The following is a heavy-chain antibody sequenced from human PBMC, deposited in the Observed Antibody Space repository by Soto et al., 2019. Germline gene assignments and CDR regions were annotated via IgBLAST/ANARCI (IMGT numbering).Heavy chain of an antibody. V-gene: IGHV3-74*01. D-gene: IGHD1-1*01. CDR1: GFTFTNYW. CDR3: TTTFEF. J-gene: IGHJ4*02. Sequence: GGSLRLSCAASGFTFTNYWMHWVRQVPGQGLVWVSRIDADGSGTSYADSVKGRFTISRDNAKNTLSLEMNALRVDDTAIYYCTTTFEFWGQGTLVTVSS. CDR2: IDADGSGT.